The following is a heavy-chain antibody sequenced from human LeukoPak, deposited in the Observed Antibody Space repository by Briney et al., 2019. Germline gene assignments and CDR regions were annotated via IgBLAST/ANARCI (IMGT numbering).Heavy chain of an antibody. CDR3: AKVKARGKAGTFDY. V-gene: IGHV3-23*01. J-gene: IGHJ4*02. Sequence: GGFLRLSCAASGFTFSSYAMSWVRQAPGKGLEWVSAISGSGGSTYYADSVKGRFTISRDNSKNTLYLQMNSLRAEDTAVYYCAKVKARGKAGTFDYWGQGTLVTVSS. CDR2: ISGSGGST. CDR1: GFTFSSYA. D-gene: IGHD6-13*01.